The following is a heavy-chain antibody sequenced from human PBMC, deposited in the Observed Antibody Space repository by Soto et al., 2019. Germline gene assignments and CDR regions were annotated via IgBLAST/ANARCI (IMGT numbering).Heavy chain of an antibody. V-gene: IGHV2-70*04. Sequence: SGPTLVNPTQTLTLTCTFSGFSLSTSGMRVTWIRQPPGKALDWLARIDWDDDKFYSTSLKTRLTISKDTSKNQVVLTMTNMDPVDTATYYCARIAGTVNLFDYWGQGTLVTVSS. J-gene: IGHJ4*02. CDR3: ARIAGTVNLFDY. D-gene: IGHD4-17*01. CDR1: GFSLSTSGMR. CDR2: IDWDDDK.